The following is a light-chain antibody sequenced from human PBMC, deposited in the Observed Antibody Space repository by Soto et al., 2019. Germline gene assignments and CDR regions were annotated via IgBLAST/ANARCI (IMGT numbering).Light chain of an antibody. CDR1: QSITYNY. Sequence: EIVLTQSPGILSLSPGERATLSCRASQSITYNYLAWYKHKPGQAPRLLIYDASTMATAIPDRFSGSGSGTDFTLTISSLEPEDFAVYYCQQYDDSPYAFGQGTKVEI. J-gene: IGKJ2*01. CDR3: QQYDDSPYA. V-gene: IGKV3-20*01. CDR2: DAS.